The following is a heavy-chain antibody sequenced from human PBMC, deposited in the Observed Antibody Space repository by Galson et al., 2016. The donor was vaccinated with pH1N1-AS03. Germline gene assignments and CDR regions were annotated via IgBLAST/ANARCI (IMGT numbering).Heavy chain of an antibody. V-gene: IGHV5-51*01. CDR1: GYTLTNYW. CDR2: IFARDSDT. D-gene: IGHD1-1*01. J-gene: IGHJ4*02. Sequence: QSGAEVKKPGEPLKISCKGSGYTLTNYWTAWVRQMPGKGLEWMGLIFARDSDTRYSPSFQGQVTISADKSINTAYRQWSSLKASDTAMYYCARATGTAGGVDDWGQGTLVSVSS. CDR3: ARATGTAGGVDD.